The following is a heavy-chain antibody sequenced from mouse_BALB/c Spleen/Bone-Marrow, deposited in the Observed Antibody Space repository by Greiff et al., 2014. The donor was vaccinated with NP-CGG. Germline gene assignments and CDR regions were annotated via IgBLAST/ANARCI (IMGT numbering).Heavy chain of an antibody. CDR2: IRNKANGYTT. CDR3: ARDRGLLRFDY. V-gene: IGHV7-3*02. CDR1: GFTFTDYY. D-gene: IGHD2-3*01. J-gene: IGHJ2*01. Sequence: EVQLQESGGGLVQPGGSLRLSCATSGFTFTDYYMSWVRQPPGKALEWLGFIRNKANGYTTEYNASVKGRFTISRDNSQSILYLQMNPLRDEDSATYYCARDRGLLRFDYWGQGTTLTVSS.